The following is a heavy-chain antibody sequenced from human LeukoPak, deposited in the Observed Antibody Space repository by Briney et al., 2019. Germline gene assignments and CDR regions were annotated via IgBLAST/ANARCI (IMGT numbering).Heavy chain of an antibody. D-gene: IGHD5-18*01. CDR2: ISSSSSYI. CDR1: GFTFSSYS. CDR3: ARDWSEDTAMVTPRFDY. Sequence: GGSLRLSCAASGFTFSSYSMNWVRQAPGKGLEWVSSISSSSSYIYYADSVKGRFTISRDNAKNSLYLQMNSLRAEGTAVYYCARDWSEDTAMVTPRFDYWGQGTLVTVSS. V-gene: IGHV3-21*01. J-gene: IGHJ4*02.